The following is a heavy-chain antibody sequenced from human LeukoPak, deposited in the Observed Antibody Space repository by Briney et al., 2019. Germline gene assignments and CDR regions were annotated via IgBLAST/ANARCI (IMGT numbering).Heavy chain of an antibody. CDR2: IYTSGST. V-gene: IGHV4-61*02. CDR3: ARDGNWNYDY. Sequence: PSQTLSLTCTVSGGSISSGSYYWSWIRQPAGKGLEWIGRIYTSGSTNYNPSLKSRVTISVDTSKNQFSLKLSSETAADTAVYYCARDGNWNYDYWGQGTLVTVSS. J-gene: IGHJ4*02. D-gene: IGHD1-1*01. CDR1: GGSISSGSYY.